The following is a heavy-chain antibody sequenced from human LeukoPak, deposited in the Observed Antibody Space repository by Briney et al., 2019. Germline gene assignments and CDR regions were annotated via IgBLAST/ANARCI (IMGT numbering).Heavy chain of an antibody. CDR3: AREGYDILTGYGNWFDP. D-gene: IGHD3-9*01. V-gene: IGHV3-20*01. CDR2: INWNGGST. Sequence: GGSLRLSCAASGITFSSYGMSWVRQAPGKGLEWVSGINWNGGSTGYADSVKGRFTISRDNAKNSLYLQMNSLRAEDTALYHCAREGYDILTGYGNWFDPWGQGTLVTVSS. CDR1: GITFSSYG. J-gene: IGHJ5*02.